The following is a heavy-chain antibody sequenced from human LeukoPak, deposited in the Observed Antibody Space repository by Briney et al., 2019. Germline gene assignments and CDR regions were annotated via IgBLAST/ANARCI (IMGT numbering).Heavy chain of an antibody. Sequence: SETLSLTCTVSGVSISSYYWSWIRQPPGKGLEWIGYIFYSGSSNYNPSLKSRVTISVDPSKNQFSLKLSSVTAADTAVYYCARGIPNAFGIWGQGTMVTVSS. J-gene: IGHJ3*02. CDR1: GVSISSYY. V-gene: IGHV4-59*01. CDR3: ARGIPNAFGI. CDR2: IFYSGSS.